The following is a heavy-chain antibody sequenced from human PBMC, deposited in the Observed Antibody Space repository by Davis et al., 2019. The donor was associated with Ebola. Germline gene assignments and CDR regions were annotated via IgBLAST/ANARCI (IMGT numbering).Heavy chain of an antibody. V-gene: IGHV5-51*01. CDR1: GYSFTSYW. CDR2: IYPGDSDT. CDR3: ARQGGGSGRLTSFDY. D-gene: IGHD1-26*01. J-gene: IGHJ4*02. Sequence: GESLKISCKGSGYSFTSYWIDWVRQMPGKGLEWMGNIYPGDSDTRYSPSFQGQVTLSADKYSTTAYLQWRSLKASDTAMYYCARQGGGSGRLTSFDYWGQGTLITVSS.